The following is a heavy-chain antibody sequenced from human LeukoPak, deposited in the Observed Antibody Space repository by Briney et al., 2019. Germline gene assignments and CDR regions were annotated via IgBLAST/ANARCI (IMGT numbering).Heavy chain of an antibody. CDR1: GYTFSSYG. Sequence: GASVNVSCTASGYTFSSYGLTWVRQAPGQGLEWMGWISAYNGHTKYRQKLQGRVTMTTDTSTNTTYMELRSLRSDDTAVYYCARGLRTPDYWGQGTLVTVSS. D-gene: IGHD4-17*01. J-gene: IGHJ4*02. V-gene: IGHV1-18*01. CDR3: ARGLRTPDY. CDR2: ISAYNGHT.